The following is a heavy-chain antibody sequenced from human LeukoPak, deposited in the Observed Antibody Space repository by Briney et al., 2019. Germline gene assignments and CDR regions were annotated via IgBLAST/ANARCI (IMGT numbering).Heavy chain of an antibody. CDR2: IYTSGST. CDR3: ARAGIAVAGITYYYYGMDV. Sequence: SETLSLTCTVSGGSISSGSYYWSWIRQPAGKGLEWIGRIYTSGSTNYNPSLKSRVTISVDTSKNQFSLKLSSVTAADTAVYYCARAGIAVAGITYYYYGMDVWGQGTTVTVSS. CDR1: GGSISSGSYY. V-gene: IGHV4-61*02. D-gene: IGHD6-19*01. J-gene: IGHJ6*02.